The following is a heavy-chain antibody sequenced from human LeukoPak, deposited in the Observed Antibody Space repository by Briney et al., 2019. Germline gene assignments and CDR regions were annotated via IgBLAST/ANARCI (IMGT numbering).Heavy chain of an antibody. Sequence: GGSLRLSCAASGFTFDDYAMHWVRQAPGKGLEWVSSLTWNSINIGYADSVKGRFTISRDNAKNSLYLQMNSLRAEDTAVYYCARGVGAAAADDAFDIWGQGTMVTVSS. V-gene: IGHV3-9*01. J-gene: IGHJ3*02. CDR3: ARGVGAAAADDAFDI. CDR1: GFTFDDYA. D-gene: IGHD6-13*01. CDR2: LTWNSINI.